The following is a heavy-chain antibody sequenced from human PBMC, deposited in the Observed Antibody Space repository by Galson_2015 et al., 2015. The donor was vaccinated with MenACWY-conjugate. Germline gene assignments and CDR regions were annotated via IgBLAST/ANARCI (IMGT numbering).Heavy chain of an antibody. CDR3: AKGGYIADSSDY. D-gene: IGHD6-13*01. Sequence: SLRLSCAASGFNFGNSVMTWVRQAPGKGLEWVSSITTYGGTMYAGSAKGRFTISRDNSKNTLYLQLNTLTADDTAIYFCAKGGYIADSSDYWGQGTLVTVSS. J-gene: IGHJ4*02. V-gene: IGHV3-23*01. CDR2: ITTYGGT. CDR1: GFNFGNSV.